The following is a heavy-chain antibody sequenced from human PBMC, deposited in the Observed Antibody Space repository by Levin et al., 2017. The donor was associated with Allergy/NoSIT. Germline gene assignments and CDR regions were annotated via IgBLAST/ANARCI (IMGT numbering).Heavy chain of an antibody. CDR1: GDSVSSNSAV. D-gene: IGHD4-17*01. V-gene: IGHV6-1*01. J-gene: IGHJ5*02. CDR3: ARRQGTTGWFDP. Sequence: PSETLSLTCAISGDSVSSNSAVWNWIRQSPSRGLEWLGRIYYRSKWYNHYAVSVKSRITINPDTSKNQFSLQLNSVTPEDTAVYYCARRQGTTGWFDPWGQGTLVTVSS. CDR2: IYYRSKWYN.